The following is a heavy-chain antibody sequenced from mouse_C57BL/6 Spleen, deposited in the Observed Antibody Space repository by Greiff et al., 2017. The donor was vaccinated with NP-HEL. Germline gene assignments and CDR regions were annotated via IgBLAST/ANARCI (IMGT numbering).Heavy chain of an antibody. V-gene: IGHV1-82*01. D-gene: IGHD1-1*01. J-gene: IGHJ1*03. CDR3: ARGDYGSSYPHWYFDV. CDR1: GYAFSSSW. Sequence: QVQLKESGPELVKPGASVKISCKASGYAFSSSWMNWVKQRPGKGLEWIGRIYPGDGDTNYNGKFKGKATLTADKSSSTAYMQLSSLTSEDSAVYFCARGDYGSSYPHWYFDVWGTGTTVTVSS. CDR2: IYPGDGDT.